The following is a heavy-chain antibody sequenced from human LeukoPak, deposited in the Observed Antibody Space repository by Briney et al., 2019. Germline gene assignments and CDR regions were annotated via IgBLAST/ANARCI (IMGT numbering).Heavy chain of an antibody. J-gene: IGHJ4*02. CDR2: INPNSGGT. CDR1: GYTFTGYY. Sequence: ASVKVSCKASGYTFTGYYMHWVRQAPGQGLEWMGWINPNSGGTNYAQKFQGRVTMTRDTSISTAYMELSRLRSDDTAMYYCARQYCSSTTCFYYFDYWGQGTLVTVSS. D-gene: IGHD2-2*01. CDR3: ARQYCSSTTCFYYFDY. V-gene: IGHV1-2*02.